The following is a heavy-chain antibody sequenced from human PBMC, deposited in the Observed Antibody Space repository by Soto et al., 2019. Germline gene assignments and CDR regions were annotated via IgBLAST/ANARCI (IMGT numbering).Heavy chain of an antibody. V-gene: IGHV3-53*04. CDR3: ARVGVDYYYGMDV. Sequence: SLRLSCAASGFTVSSNYMSWVRQAPGKGLEWVSVIYSGGSTYYADSVKGRFTISRHNSKNTLYLQMNSLRAEDTAVYYCARVGVDYYYGMDVWGQGTTVTVSS. J-gene: IGHJ6*02. CDR1: GFTVSSNY. CDR2: IYSGGST.